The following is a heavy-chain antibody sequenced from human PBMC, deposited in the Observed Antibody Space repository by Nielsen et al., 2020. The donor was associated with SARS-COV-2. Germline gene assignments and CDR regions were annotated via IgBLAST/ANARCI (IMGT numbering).Heavy chain of an antibody. V-gene: IGHV3-9*01. CDR3: TRDMDSSNYYPNAPDY. Sequence: GGSLRLSCATSGFTFDDHAMHWVRQAPGKGLEWVSSIGWNGFTIGYADSVKGRFTISRDNARNSVYLQINSLRTEDTALYFCTRDMDSSNYYPNAPDYWGQGTLVTVSS. CDR2: IGWNGFTI. D-gene: IGHD3-22*01. CDR1: GFTFDDHA. J-gene: IGHJ4*02.